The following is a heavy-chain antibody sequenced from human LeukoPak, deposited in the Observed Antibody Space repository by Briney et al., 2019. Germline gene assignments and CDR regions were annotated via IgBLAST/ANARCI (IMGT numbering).Heavy chain of an antibody. J-gene: IGHJ6*02. Sequence: GDSLRLSCAASGFTSSGYAVHWVRQGPGKGLDWVAVISFDGSDQYYADSVKGRFTISRDNSQNTVSLHMNSLKTEDTAVYFCARLSRSGATYFYYGMDVWGQGTTVIV. CDR1: GFTSSGYA. V-gene: IGHV3-30*04. CDR2: ISFDGSDQ. D-gene: IGHD3-22*01. CDR3: ARLSRSGATYFYYGMDV.